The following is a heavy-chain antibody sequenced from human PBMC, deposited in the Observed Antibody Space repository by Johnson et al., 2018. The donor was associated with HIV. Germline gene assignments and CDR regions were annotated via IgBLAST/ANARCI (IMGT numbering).Heavy chain of an antibody. CDR3: AKSSEEYSSSSDAFDI. J-gene: IGHJ3*02. V-gene: IGHV3-23*01. D-gene: IGHD6-6*01. Sequence: GRFTISRDNSKNTLYLQMNSLRAEDTAVYYCAKSSEEYSSSSDAFDIWGQGTMVTVSS.